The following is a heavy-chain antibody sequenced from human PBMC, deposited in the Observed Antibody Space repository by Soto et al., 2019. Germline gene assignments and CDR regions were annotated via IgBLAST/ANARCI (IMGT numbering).Heavy chain of an antibody. D-gene: IGHD5-18*01. CDR3: AKGGYNYGFLFDC. CDR2: TWYDESHK. V-gene: IGHV3-30*02. J-gene: IGHJ4*02. Sequence: GGSLRLSCAASGFIFSTYGMHWVRQAPGKGLEWVAMTWYDESHKYYADSVKGRFTISRDNSMNTLYLQMNSLRAEDTAVYYCAKGGYNYGFLFDCWGQGTLVTVSS. CDR1: GFIFSTYG.